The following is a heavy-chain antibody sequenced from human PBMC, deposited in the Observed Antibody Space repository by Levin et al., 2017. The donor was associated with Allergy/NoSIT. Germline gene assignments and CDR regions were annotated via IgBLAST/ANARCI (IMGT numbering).Heavy chain of an antibody. D-gene: IGHD2/OR15-2a*01. V-gene: IGHV3-48*02. Sequence: ASVKVSCVASGVAFSSYRMNWVRQAPGKGLEWISSISSSSSSIDYADSVKGRFTISRDNAKNSLFLQMYSLRDEDTAVYFCAGMKRNILQAFGIWGQGTMVTVSS. J-gene: IGHJ3*02. CDR3: AGMKRNILQAFGI. CDR1: GVAFSSYR. CDR2: ISSSSSSI.